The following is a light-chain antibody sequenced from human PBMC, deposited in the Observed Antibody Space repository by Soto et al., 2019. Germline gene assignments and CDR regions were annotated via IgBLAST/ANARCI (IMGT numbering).Light chain of an antibody. Sequence: DIQMTQSPSPLSASVGDRVTITCRASQSVSKFLNWYQQKPGQAPRLLIYTTSTLQSGVPSRFSVDVSGPEYTLTISGLLPEDFATYYCQQTFSVPYTFGQGTQLDVK. CDR2: TTS. V-gene: IGKV1-39*01. J-gene: IGKJ2*01. CDR1: QSVSKF. CDR3: QQTFSVPYT.